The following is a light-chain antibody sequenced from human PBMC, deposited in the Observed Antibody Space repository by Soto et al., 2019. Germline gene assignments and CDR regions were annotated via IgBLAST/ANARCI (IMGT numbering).Light chain of an antibody. J-gene: IGKJ5*01. CDR2: GAS. Sequence: EIVLTQSPGTLSLSPGERGTLSCRASQSVSSSYLAWFQQKPGQAPRLLIYGASSRATGIPDRFSGSGSGTDFTLTISRLEPEDFAVYYCQQYSNLPITFGHGTRREIK. CDR3: QQYSNLPIT. V-gene: IGKV3-20*01. CDR1: QSVSSSY.